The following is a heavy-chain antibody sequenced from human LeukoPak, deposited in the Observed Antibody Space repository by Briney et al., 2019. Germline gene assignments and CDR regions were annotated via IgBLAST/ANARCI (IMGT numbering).Heavy chain of an antibody. CDR2: ISYDGSNK. CDR3: AREIVGATNWFDP. V-gene: IGHV3-30*04. D-gene: IGHD1-26*01. J-gene: IGHJ5*02. CDR1: GFTFSSYA. Sequence: PGGSLRLSCAASGFTFSSYAMHWVRQAPGKGLEWVAVISYDGSNKYYADSVKGRFTISRDNSKNTLYLQMNSLRAEDTAVYYCAREIVGATNWFDPWGQGTLVTVSS.